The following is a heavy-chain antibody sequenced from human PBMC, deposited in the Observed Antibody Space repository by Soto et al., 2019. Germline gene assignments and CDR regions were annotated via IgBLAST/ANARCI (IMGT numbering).Heavy chain of an antibody. CDR2: IYYSGST. D-gene: IGHD3-16*01. V-gene: IGHV4-61*01. CDR3: ARSLYYAKDSYVDY. Sequence: KPSETLSLTCTVSGGSVSSGSYYWSWIRQPPGKGLEWIGYIYYSGSTSYNPSLKSRVTISVDTSKNQFSLKLSSVTAADTAVYYCARSLYYAKDSYVDYWGQGTLVTVSS. J-gene: IGHJ4*02. CDR1: GGSVSSGSYY.